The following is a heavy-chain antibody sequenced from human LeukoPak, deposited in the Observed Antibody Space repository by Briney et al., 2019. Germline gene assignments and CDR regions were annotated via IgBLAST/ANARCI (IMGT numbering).Heavy chain of an antibody. V-gene: IGHV4-4*07. J-gene: IGHJ6*02. CDR1: GGSISSYY. D-gene: IGHD1-14*01. CDR3: ARLGNRGYYYYYGMDV. CDR2: IYTSGST. Sequence: SETLSLTCTVSGGSISSYYWSWIRQPAGKGLEWIGRIYTSGSTNYNPSLKSRVTMSVDTSKNQFSLKLSSVTAADTAVYYCARLGNRGYYYYYGMDVWGQGTTVTVSS.